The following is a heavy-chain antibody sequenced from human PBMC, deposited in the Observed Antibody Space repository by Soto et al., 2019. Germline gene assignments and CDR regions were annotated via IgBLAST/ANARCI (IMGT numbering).Heavy chain of an antibody. CDR3: ARDGVVVPAAPYYYGMDV. V-gene: IGHV1-2*02. CDR2: INPNSGGT. J-gene: IGHJ6*02. D-gene: IGHD2-2*01. CDR1: GYTFTGYY. Sequence: ASVKFSCKASGYTFTGYYMHWVRQAPGQGLEWMGWINPNSGGTNYAQKFQGRVTMTRDTSISTAYMELSRLRSDDTAVYYCARDGVVVPAAPYYYGMDVWGQGTAVTVSS.